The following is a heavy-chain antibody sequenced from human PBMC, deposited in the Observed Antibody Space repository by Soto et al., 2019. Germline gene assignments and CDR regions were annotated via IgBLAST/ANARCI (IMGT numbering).Heavy chain of an antibody. CDR2: ISGSGGST. CDR1: GFTFSSYA. V-gene: IGHV3-23*01. Sequence: GGSLRLSCAASGFTFSSYAMSWVRQAPGKGLEWVSAISGSGGSTYYADSVKGRFTISRDNSKNTLYLQMNSLRAEDTAVYYCAKDSDIVVVPRAWDYWGQGTLVTVSS. J-gene: IGHJ4*02. D-gene: IGHD2-2*01. CDR3: AKDSDIVVVPRAWDY.